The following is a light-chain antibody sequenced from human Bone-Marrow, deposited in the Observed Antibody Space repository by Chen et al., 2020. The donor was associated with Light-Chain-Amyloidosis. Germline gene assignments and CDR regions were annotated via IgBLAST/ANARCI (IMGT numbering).Light chain of an antibody. Sequence: SYELTQPPSVSVSPGQTARITCSGDDLPTKYAYWYQQKPGQAPVLVIHRDTERPSGISERFSGSSSQPTATLTISEIQAEDETDYHCQSADSSGPYEVIFGGGTKLTV. J-gene: IGLJ2*01. V-gene: IGLV3-25*03. CDR1: DLPTKY. CDR3: QSADSSGPYEVI. CDR2: RDT.